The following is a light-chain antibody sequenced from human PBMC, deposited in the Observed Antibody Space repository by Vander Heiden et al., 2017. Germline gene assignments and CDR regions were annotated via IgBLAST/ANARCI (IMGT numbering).Light chain of an antibody. J-gene: IGKJ1*01. CDR2: AAS. V-gene: IGKV4-1*01. CDR1: QIVLYSSSNRNY. Sequence: DIVLTQSPDSLAVSLGPAATISGKSSQIVLYSSSNRNYLAWYQQKPGQAPKLLIYAASTLETGVPDRFSGSGSGTDFTLTISSLQAEDVAIYYCQQYYSTPQTFGQGTKVEIK. CDR3: QQYYSTPQT.